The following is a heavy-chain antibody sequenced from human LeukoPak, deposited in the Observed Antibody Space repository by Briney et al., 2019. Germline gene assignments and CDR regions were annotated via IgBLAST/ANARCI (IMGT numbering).Heavy chain of an antibody. V-gene: IGHV5-51*01. J-gene: IGHJ4*02. Sequence: GESLKISCKGSGYSFTSYWIGWVRQMPGKGLEWMGIIYPGDSDTRYSPSFQGQVTISADKSISTAYLQWSSLKAPDTAIYYCARIIITAAEDYFDFWGQGTLVTVSS. CDR2: IYPGDSDT. CDR3: ARIIITAAEDYFDF. D-gene: IGHD6-13*01. CDR1: GYSFTSYW.